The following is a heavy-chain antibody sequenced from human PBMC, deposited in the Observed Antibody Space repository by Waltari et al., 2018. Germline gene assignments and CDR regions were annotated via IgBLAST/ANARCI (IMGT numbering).Heavy chain of an antibody. J-gene: IGHJ4*02. CDR2: IIPSFGTA. Sequence: QVQLVQSGAEVKKPGSSVKVSCKASGGTFSSYAISWVRQAPGQGLEWMGRIIPSFGTANYAQKFQGRVTITADKSTSTAYMELSSLRSEDTAVYYCTTEGSGSYGEFDYWGQGTLVTVS. D-gene: IGHD1-26*01. V-gene: IGHV1-69*08. CDR3: TTEGSGSYGEFDY. CDR1: GGTFSSYA.